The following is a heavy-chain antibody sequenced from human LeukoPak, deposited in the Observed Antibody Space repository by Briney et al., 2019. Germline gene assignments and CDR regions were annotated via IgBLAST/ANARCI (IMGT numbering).Heavy chain of an antibody. CDR2: MYYSGST. CDR1: GVSISSSSYY. V-gene: IGHV4-39*07. Sequence: SETLSLTCTVSGVSISSSSYYWGWLRQPPGTGLEWIGSMYYSGSTYYTPSLKSRVTISLDTSKNQLSLRLSSVTAADSAVYYCAKGGGGSTTYHYYYMDVWGKGTTVIVSS. CDR3: AKGGGGSTTYHYYYMDV. J-gene: IGHJ6*03. D-gene: IGHD2/OR15-2a*01.